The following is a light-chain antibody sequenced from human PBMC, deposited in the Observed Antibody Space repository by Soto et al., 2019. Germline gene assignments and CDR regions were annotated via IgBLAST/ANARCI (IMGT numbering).Light chain of an antibody. CDR2: EVN. CDR1: SSDVGYYNY. J-gene: IGLJ2*01. CDR3: CSYAGNSVI. V-gene: IGLV2-11*01. Sequence: QSALTQPRSVSGSPGQSVTISCTGTSSDVGYYNYVSWYQQRPGKAPKLMIYEVNQRPSGVPDRFFGSKSANTASLTISGIQTEDEADYYCCSYAGNSVIFGGGTQLTVL.